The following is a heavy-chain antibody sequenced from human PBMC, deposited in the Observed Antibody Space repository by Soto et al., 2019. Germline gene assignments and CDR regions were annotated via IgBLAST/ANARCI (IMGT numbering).Heavy chain of an antibody. V-gene: IGHV4-34*01. J-gene: IGHJ6*02. CDR3: ARVRRYSYGNYYYGMDV. CDR1: GGSFSGYY. CDR2: INHSGST. D-gene: IGHD5-18*01. Sequence: SETLSLTCAVYGGSFSGYYWSWIRQPPGKGLEWIGEINHSGSTNYNPSLKSRVTISVDTSKNQFSLKLSSVTAADTAVYYCARVRRYSYGNYYYGMDVWGQGTTVTVSS.